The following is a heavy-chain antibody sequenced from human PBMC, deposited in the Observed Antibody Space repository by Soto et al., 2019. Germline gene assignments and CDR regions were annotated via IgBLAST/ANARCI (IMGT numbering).Heavy chain of an antibody. V-gene: IGHV4-30-4*01. J-gene: IGHJ4*02. CDR3: ARHFSVDHFDY. CDR2: IYYSGST. Sequence: PSETLSLTCTVSGGSISSGDYYWSWIRQPPGKGLEWIGYIYYSGSTYYNPSLKSRVTISVDRSNNQFSLKLTSVTAADTAVYYCARHFSVDHFDYWGQGALVTVSS. CDR1: GGSISSGDYY. D-gene: IGHD3-9*01.